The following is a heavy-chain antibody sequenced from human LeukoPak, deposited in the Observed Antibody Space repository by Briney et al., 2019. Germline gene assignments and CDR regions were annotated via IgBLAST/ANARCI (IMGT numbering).Heavy chain of an antibody. CDR3: ARDMVRGVPNFDY. D-gene: IGHD3-10*01. CDR2: ISSSGSTI. CDR1: GFTFSSHS. Sequence: GGSLRLSCAASGFTFSSHSMNWVRQAPGKGLEWVSYISSSGSTIYYADSVKGRFTISRDNAKNSLYLQMNSLRAEDTAVYYCARDMVRGVPNFDYWGQGTLVTVSS. J-gene: IGHJ4*02. V-gene: IGHV3-48*04.